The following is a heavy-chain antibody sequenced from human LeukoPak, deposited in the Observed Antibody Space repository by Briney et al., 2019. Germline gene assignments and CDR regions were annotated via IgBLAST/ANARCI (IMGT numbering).Heavy chain of an antibody. J-gene: IGHJ4*02. CDR1: GFTFSSYS. CDR2: ISSSSSYI. CDR3: AREIGPIQLHLWGSAFDY. Sequence: GGSLRLSCAASGFTFSSYSMNWVRQAPGKGLEWVSSISSSSSYIYYADSVKGRFTISRDNAKNSLYLQMNSLRAEDTAVYYCAREIGPIQLHLWGSAFDYWGQGTLVTVSS. D-gene: IGHD5-18*01. V-gene: IGHV3-21*04.